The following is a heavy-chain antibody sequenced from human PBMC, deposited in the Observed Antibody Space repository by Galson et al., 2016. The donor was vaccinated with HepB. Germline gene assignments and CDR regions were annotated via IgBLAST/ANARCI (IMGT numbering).Heavy chain of an antibody. Sequence: SVKVSCKASGYTFTSYGIDWVRQAPGQGLEWLGWISTYNGNTNYAQKFQGRVTMTTDTSTSTAYMELRRLRSDDTAVYYCARGYEWELPGPYFYGMDVWGQGTTVTVSS. J-gene: IGHJ6*02. CDR3: ARGYEWELPGPYFYGMDV. V-gene: IGHV1-18*01. CDR1: GYTFTSYG. D-gene: IGHD1-26*01. CDR2: ISTYNGNT.